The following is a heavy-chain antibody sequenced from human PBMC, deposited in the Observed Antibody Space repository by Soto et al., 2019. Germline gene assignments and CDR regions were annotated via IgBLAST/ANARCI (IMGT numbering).Heavy chain of an antibody. CDR1: GGSISSGGYS. Sequence: QLQLQESGSGLVKPSQTLSLTCAVSGGSISSGGYSWSWIRQPPGKGLEWIGYIYHSGSTYYNPSLKSRVPTSVDRSKNQFSRKLSSVTAADTAVYYCASAGGLGAVAADYWGQGTLVTVSS. CDR2: IYHSGST. CDR3: ASAGGLGAVAADY. D-gene: IGHD6-19*01. J-gene: IGHJ4*02. V-gene: IGHV4-30-2*01.